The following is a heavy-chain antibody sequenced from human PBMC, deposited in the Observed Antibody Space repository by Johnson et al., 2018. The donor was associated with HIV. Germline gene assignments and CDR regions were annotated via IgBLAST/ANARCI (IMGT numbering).Heavy chain of an antibody. D-gene: IGHD3-22*01. CDR2: INWNGGST. CDR3: ARDVRGYYDSSGYPYLDAFDI. CDR1: GFTFHDYG. Sequence: VQLLESGGGLVQPGGSLRLSCAASGFTFHDYGMSWVRQVPGKGLEWVSGINWNGGSTGYADSVKGRFPLSRDNAKNSLYLQMNSLRAEDTALYYCARDVRGYYDSSGYPYLDAFDIWGQGTMVTVSS. V-gene: IGHV3-20*04. J-gene: IGHJ3*02.